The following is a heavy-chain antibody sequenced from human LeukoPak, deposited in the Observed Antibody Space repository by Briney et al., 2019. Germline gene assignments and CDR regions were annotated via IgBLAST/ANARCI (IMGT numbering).Heavy chain of an antibody. CDR2: IYYSGST. CDR1: GGSVSSGSYY. CDR3: ARALPGMDV. J-gene: IGHJ6*04. V-gene: IGHV4-61*01. Sequence: SETLSLICTVSGGSVSSGSYYWSWIRQPPGKGLEWIGYIYYSGSTNYNPSLKSRVTISVDTSKNQFSLKLSSVTAADTAVYYCARALPGMDVWGKGTTVTVSS.